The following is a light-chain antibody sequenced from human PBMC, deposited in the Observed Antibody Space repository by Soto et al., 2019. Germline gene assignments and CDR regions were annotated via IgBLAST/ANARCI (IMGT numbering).Light chain of an antibody. CDR2: DAS. V-gene: IGKV3-15*01. CDR3: QQYYSTPRT. Sequence: EIVMTQSPATLSLSPGERATLSCRASQTIDNTLAWYQRKPGQAPRLLIYDASTRATGVPARFSGSGSGTDFTLTISSLQAEDVAVYYCQQYYSTPRTFGHGTKVDIK. CDR1: QTIDNT. J-gene: IGKJ1*01.